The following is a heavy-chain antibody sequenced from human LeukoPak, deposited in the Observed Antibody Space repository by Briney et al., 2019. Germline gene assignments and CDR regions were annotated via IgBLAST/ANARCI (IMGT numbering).Heavy chain of an antibody. J-gene: IGHJ4*02. CDR1: GGSFSGYY. CDR3: ARGRFVVPAAISVSPFSY. CDR2: INHSGST. Sequence: PSETLSLTCAVSGGSFSGYYWSWIRQPPGKGLEWIGEINHSGSTDYNPSLKSRVTLSVEPSKNQFSPRLSSVTAADTAVYYRARGRFVVPAAISVSPFSYWGQGTLVTVSS. V-gene: IGHV4-34*01. D-gene: IGHD2-2*02.